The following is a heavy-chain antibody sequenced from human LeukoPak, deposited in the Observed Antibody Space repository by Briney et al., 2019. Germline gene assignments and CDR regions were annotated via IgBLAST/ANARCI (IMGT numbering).Heavy chain of an antibody. J-gene: IGHJ6*03. Sequence: GGSLRLSCAASGFTFSSYAMSWVRQAPGKGLEWVSAISGSGGSTYYADSVKGRFTISRDNSNNTVYLQMNNLRPEDTAVFYCARGQGYESYYYMDVWGKGTTVSVSS. D-gene: IGHD2-2*01. CDR1: GFTFSSYA. CDR2: ISGSGGST. CDR3: ARGQGYESYYYMDV. V-gene: IGHV3-23*01.